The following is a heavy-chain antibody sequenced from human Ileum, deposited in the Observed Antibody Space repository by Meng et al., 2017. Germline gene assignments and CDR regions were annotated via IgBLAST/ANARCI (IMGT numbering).Heavy chain of an antibody. V-gene: IGHV1-3*04. J-gene: IGHJ4*02. CDR3: ARGHQNYDILTGSY. CDR1: GYNFTRYA. CDR2: INTGNGDA. Sequence: QVQLVQSGAAGKKPGASVKVCCKASGYNFTRYAMHWVRQAPGQRLEWMGWINTGNGDAKYSQRFQGRVTITRDTSASIVYMELSSLRSEDTTVYYCARGHQNYDILTGSYWGQGTLVTVSS. D-gene: IGHD3-9*01.